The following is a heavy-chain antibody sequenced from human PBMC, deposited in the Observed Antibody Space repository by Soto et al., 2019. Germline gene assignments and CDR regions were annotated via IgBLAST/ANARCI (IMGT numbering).Heavy chain of an antibody. Sequence: GGSLRLSCAASGFNFSSYAMSWVRQAPGKGLEWVSAISGSGGSTYYADSVKGRFTISRDNSKNTLYLQMNSLRAEDTAVYYCAKVTAMVPYYFDYWGQGTLVTVSS. D-gene: IGHD5-18*01. CDR2: ISGSGGST. V-gene: IGHV3-23*01. J-gene: IGHJ4*02. CDR3: AKVTAMVPYYFDY. CDR1: GFNFSSYA.